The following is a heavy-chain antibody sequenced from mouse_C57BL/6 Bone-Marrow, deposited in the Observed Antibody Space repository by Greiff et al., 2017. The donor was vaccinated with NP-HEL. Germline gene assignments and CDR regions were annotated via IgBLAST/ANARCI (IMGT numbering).Heavy chain of an antibody. CDR3: ARKYWYFDV. CDR1: GYAFTNYL. J-gene: IGHJ1*03. V-gene: IGHV1-54*01. Sequence: QVQLQQSGAALVRPGTSVTVSCKASGYAFTNYLIEWVKQRPGQGLEWIGVINPGSGGTNYNEKFKGKATLTADKSSSTAYMQLSSLTSEDSAVYFCARKYWYFDVWGTGTTVTVSS. CDR2: INPGSGGT.